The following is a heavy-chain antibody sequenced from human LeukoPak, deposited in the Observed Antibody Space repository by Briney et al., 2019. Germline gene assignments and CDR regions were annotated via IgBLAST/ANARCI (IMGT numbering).Heavy chain of an antibody. D-gene: IGHD1-26*01. J-gene: IGHJ4*02. CDR3: ARGLGILGATTGLFDH. CDR2: ISAHNGNT. V-gene: IGHV1-18*01. Sequence: ASVKVSCKASGYTFTSYGISWVRQAPGQGLEWMGWISAHNGNTNYAQKLQGRVTMTTDTSTSTAYMELRSLRSDDTAVYYCARGLGILGATTGLFDHWGQGTLVTVSS. CDR1: GYTFTSYG.